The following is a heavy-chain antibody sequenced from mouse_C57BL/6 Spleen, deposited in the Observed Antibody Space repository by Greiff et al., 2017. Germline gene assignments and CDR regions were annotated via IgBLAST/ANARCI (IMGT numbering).Heavy chain of an antibody. V-gene: IGHV1-82*01. CDR2: IYPGDGDT. Sequence: VQLQQSGPELVKPGASVKISCKASGYAFSGSWMNWVKQRPGKGLEWIGRIYPGDGDTNYNGKFKGQATLTADKSSSTAYMQLSSLTSEDSAVYFWARGSYYAHDEGVAYWGQGTLVTVSA. CDR3: ARGSYYAHDEGVAY. CDR1: GYAFSGSW. J-gene: IGHJ3*01. D-gene: IGHD2-1*01.